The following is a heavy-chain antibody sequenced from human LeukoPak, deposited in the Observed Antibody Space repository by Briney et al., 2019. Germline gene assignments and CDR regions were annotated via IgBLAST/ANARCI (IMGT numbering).Heavy chain of an antibody. D-gene: IGHD3-10*01. CDR1: GFTFSSYG. V-gene: IGHV3-30*03. J-gene: IGHJ3*02. CDR2: ISYDGSNK. CDR3: ARGPNYYASGSDAFDI. Sequence: GRSLRLSCAASGFTFSSYGMHWVRQAPGKGLEWVAVISYDGSNKYYADSVKGRFTISRDNSKNTLYLQMNSLRAEDTAVYYCARGPNYYASGSDAFDIWGQGTMVTVSS.